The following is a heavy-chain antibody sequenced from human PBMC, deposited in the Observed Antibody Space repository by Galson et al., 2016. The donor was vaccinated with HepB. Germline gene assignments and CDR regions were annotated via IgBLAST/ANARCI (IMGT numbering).Heavy chain of an antibody. V-gene: IGHV6-1*01. Sequence: CAISGDSVSNNRAAWTWIRQSPSRGLEWLGRAFYRSKWFHEYASSVKGRMTIKTDTAKNQFSLQVNPLTPEDTAVYFCVRGSLALTRSTLDYWGQGALVIVSS. J-gene: IGHJ4*02. CDR2: AFYRSKWFH. CDR1: GDSVSNNRAA. CDR3: VRGSLALTRSTLDY. D-gene: IGHD2-2*01.